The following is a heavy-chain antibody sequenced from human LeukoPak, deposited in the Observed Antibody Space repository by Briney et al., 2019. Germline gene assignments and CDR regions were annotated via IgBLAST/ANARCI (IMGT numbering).Heavy chain of an antibody. CDR3: ARGGVGAILRAFDY. V-gene: IGHV4-34*01. CDR2: INHSGST. J-gene: IGHJ4*02. CDR1: GGSISSYY. Sequence: HPSETLSLTCTVSGGSISSYYWSWIRQPPGKGLEWIGEINHSGSTNYNPSLKSRVTISVDTSKNQFSLKLSSVTAADTAVYYCARGGVGAILRAFDYWGQGTLVTVSS. D-gene: IGHD1-26*01.